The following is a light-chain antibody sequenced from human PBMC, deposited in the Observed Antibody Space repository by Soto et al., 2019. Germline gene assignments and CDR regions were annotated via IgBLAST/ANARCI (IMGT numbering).Light chain of an antibody. CDR3: AAWDDSPNGFWV. Sequence: QPVLTQPPSASGTPGQRVTISCSGSSSNIGSNTVNWYQQLPGTAPKLLIYSNNQRPSGVPDRFSGSKSGTSASLAISGLQSEDEADYYCAAWDDSPNGFWVFGGRTKLTVL. J-gene: IGLJ3*02. V-gene: IGLV1-44*01. CDR2: SNN. CDR1: SSNIGSNT.